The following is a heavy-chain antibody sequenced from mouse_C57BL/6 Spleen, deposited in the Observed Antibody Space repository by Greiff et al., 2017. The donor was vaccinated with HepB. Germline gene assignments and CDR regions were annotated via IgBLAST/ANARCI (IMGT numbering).Heavy chain of an antibody. J-gene: IGHJ4*01. CDR1: GFTFSDYG. Sequence: EVHLVESGGGLVKPGGSLKLSCAASGFTFSDYGMHWVRQAPEKGLEWVAYISSGSSTIYYADTVKGRFTISRDNAKNTLFLQMTSLRSEDTAMYYCARRRLLPLAMDYWGQGTSVTVSS. D-gene: IGHD1-1*01. CDR3: ARRRLLPLAMDY. V-gene: IGHV5-17*01. CDR2: ISSGSSTI.